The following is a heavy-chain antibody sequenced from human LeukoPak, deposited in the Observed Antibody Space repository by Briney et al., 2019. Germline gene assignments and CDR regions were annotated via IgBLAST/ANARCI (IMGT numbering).Heavy chain of an antibody. J-gene: IGHJ6*01. CDR3: ARDPGHXXXXYYGMD. D-gene: IGHD3-10*01. CDR1: GFTFSSYA. CDR2: ISYDGSNK. V-gene: IGHV3-30-3*01. Sequence: GGSLRLSCAASGFTFSSYAMHWVRQAPGKGLEWVAVISYDGSNKYYADSVKGRFTISRDNSKNTLYLQMSSLRAEDTAVYYCARDPGHXXXXYYGMD.